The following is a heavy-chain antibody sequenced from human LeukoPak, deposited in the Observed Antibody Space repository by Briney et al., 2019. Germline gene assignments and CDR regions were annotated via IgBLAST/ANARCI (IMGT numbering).Heavy chain of an antibody. J-gene: IGHJ4*02. D-gene: IGHD6-13*01. Sequence: GGSLRLSCTASGFTFGDFAMSWFRRSAGKGLEWLANINQEGSEKIYVDSVKGRFTISRDNAKNSLYLQMNSLRVEDTAVYYCARHYSSSWFGYWGQGTPVTVSS. V-gene: IGHV3-7*01. CDR1: GFTFGDFA. CDR3: ARHYSSSWFGY. CDR2: INQEGSEK.